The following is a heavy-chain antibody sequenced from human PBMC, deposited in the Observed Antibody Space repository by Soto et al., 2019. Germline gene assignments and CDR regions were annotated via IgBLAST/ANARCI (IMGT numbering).Heavy chain of an antibody. CDR1: GFTFDDYA. CDR3: AKGLTGDLDDAFDI. CDR2: ISWNSGSI. D-gene: IGHD7-27*01. Sequence: GGSLRLSCAASGFTFDDYAMHWVRQAPGKGLEWVSGISWNSGSIGYADSVKGRFTISRDNAKNSLYLQMNSLRAEDTALYYCAKGLTGDLDDAFDIWGQGTMVTVSS. V-gene: IGHV3-9*01. J-gene: IGHJ3*02.